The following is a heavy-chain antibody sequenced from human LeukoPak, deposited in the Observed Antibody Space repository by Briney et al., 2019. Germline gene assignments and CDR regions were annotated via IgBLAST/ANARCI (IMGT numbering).Heavy chain of an antibody. D-gene: IGHD5-12*01. J-gene: IGHJ4*02. CDR3: ASERTGKVARY. CDR2: IKQDGSEE. V-gene: IGHV3-7*05. CDR1: GFXFSSYC. Sequence: GGSLRLSCEASGFXFSSYCMSWVRQAPGKGLEWVANIKQDGSEEYYVDSVKGRFTISRDNAKNSLYLQMNSLRAEDTAVYYCASERTGKVARYWGQGTLVTVSS.